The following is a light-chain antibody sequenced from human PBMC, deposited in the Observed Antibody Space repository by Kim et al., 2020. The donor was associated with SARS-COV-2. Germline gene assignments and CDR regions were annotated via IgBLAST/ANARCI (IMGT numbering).Light chain of an antibody. CDR3: QQYYTSPQT. CDR2: SAS. V-gene: IGKV1-NL1*01. J-gene: IGKJ2*01. Sequence: SESLGDRYTITCRASQGISNSLAWYQQKPGKAPKLLLFSASKLESGAPSRFSGGRSGTDFTLAISSLQPEDFATYYCQQYYTSPQTFGQGTKLEI. CDR1: QGISNS.